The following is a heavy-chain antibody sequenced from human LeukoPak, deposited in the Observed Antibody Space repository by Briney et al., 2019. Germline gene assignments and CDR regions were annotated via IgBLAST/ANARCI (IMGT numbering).Heavy chain of an antibody. CDR2: ISYDGSNK. CDR3: ARGTAGTHAFDI. D-gene: IGHD6-13*01. J-gene: IGHJ3*02. V-gene: IGHV3-30-3*01. CDR1: GFTFSSYA. Sequence: GGSLRLSCAASGFTFSSYAMHWVRQAPGKGLEGVAVISYDGSNKYYADSVKGRFTISRDNSKNTLYLQMNSLRAEDTAVYYCARGTAGTHAFDIWGQGTMVTVSS.